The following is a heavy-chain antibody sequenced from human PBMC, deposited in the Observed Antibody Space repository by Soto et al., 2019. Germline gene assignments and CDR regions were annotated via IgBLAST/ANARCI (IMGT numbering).Heavy chain of an antibody. CDR1: GFTFNHYW. CDR2: IDSDGSST. CDR3: ARDRGYCSDGNCYWARLDP. J-gene: IGHJ5*02. D-gene: IGHD2-15*01. V-gene: IGHV3-74*01. Sequence: GGSLRLSCAASGFTFNHYWMHWVRQAPGKGLVWVSRIDSDGSSTGYADSGKGRFTISRDQAKNTLYLQMNSLEAEDTAVYYCARDRGYCSDGNCYWARLDPWGQGTLVTVSS.